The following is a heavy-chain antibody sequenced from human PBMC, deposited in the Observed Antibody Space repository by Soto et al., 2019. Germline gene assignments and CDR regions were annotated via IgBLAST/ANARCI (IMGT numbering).Heavy chain of an antibody. J-gene: IGHJ4*02. CDR2: TYYRSKWIS. Sequence: SQTLSLTCAISGDSVSNNRATWNWIRQSPSGGLEWLGRTYYRSKWISDYAMSVKSRISINPDTSKNLISLHLNSVTPEDTAVYSCARDPPDFNSGFDFWGQGTPVTSPQ. CDR1: GDSVSNNRAT. D-gene: IGHD1-26*01. CDR3: ARDPPDFNSGFDF. V-gene: IGHV6-1*01.